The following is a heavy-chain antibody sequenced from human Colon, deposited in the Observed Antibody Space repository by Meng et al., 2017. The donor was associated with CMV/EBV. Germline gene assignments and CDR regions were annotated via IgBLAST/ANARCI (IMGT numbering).Heavy chain of an antibody. Sequence: CQGSGDVVTGNWIAWVHQMPGKGLEWTGIIDPGDSDVKYGPASQGQVTSSADKSINTAYLQWSSLKASDSAMYFCARLGEGNSFVLWGQGTLVTVSS. J-gene: IGHJ4*02. CDR1: GDVVTGNW. CDR2: IDPGDSDV. D-gene: IGHD4-23*01. V-gene: IGHV5-51*07. CDR3: ARLGEGNSFVL.